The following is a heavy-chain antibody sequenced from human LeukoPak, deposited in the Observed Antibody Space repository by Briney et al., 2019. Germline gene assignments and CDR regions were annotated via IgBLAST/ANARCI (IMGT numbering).Heavy chain of an antibody. CDR1: GYTFTSYG. CDR2: ISAYSGNT. CDR3: ARDRYSYGLHELHY. D-gene: IGHD5-18*01. Sequence: ASVKVSCKASGYTFTSYGISWVRQAPGQGLEWMGWISAYSGNTNYAQKLQGRVTMTTDTSTSTAYMELRSLRSDDTAVYYCARDRYSYGLHELHYWGQGTLVTVSS. J-gene: IGHJ4*02. V-gene: IGHV1-18*01.